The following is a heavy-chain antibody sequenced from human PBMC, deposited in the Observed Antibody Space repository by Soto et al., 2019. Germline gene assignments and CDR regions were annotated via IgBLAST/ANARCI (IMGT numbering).Heavy chain of an antibody. CDR3: ARGEYSYGPYFDY. CDR2: IYTSGST. CDR1: GGSISSYY. J-gene: IGHJ4*02. V-gene: IGHV4-4*07. Sequence: SETLSLTCTVSGGSISSYYWSRIRQPAGKGLEWIGRIYTSGSTNYNPSLKSRVTMPVDTSKNQFSLKLSSVTAADTAVYYCARGEYSYGPYFDYWGQGTLVTVSS. D-gene: IGHD5-18*01.